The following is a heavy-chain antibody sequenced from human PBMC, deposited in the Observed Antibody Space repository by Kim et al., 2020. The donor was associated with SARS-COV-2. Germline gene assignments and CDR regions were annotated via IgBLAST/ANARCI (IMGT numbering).Heavy chain of an antibody. CDR3: ARWTWDYYYGMDV. V-gene: IGHV4-61*02. CDR1: GGSISSGSYY. J-gene: IGHJ6*02. CDR2: IYTSGST. Sequence: SETLSLTCTVSGGSISSGSYYWSWIRQPAGKGLEWIGRIYTSGSTNYNPSLKSRVTISVDTSKNQFSLKLSSVTAADTAVYYCARWTWDYYYGMDVWGQGTTVTVSS. D-gene: IGHD1-26*01.